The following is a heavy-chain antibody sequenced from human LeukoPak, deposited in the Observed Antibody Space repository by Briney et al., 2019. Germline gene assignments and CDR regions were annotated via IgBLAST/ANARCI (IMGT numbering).Heavy chain of an antibody. V-gene: IGHV4-4*07. J-gene: IGHJ4*02. CDR1: GGSISSYY. CDR3: ARVRNYDILTGYSPEEGDCNFFDY. D-gene: IGHD3-9*01. CDR2: IYTSGST. Sequence: SETLSLTCTVSGGSISSYYWSWIRQPAGRGLEWIGRIYTSGSTNYNPSLKSRVTMSVDTSKNQFSLKLSSVTAADTAVYYCARVRNYDILTGYSPEEGDCNFFDYWGQGTLVTVSS.